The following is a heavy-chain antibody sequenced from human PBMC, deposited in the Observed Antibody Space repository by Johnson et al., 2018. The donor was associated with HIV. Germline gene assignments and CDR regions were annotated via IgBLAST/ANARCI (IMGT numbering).Heavy chain of an antibody. V-gene: IGHV3-30*14. CDR3: VTGSPTVTTNAFDI. CDR2: ISYDGSNK. D-gene: IGHD4-17*01. J-gene: IGHJ3*02. Sequence: QVQLVESGGGVVQPGRSLRLSCAASGFTFSSYAMHWVRQAPGKGLEWVAVISYDGSNKYYADSVKGRFTISRDNSKNTLYLQMNSLRAEDTAVYYCVTGSPTVTTNAFDIWGQGTMVTVSS. CDR1: GFTFSSYA.